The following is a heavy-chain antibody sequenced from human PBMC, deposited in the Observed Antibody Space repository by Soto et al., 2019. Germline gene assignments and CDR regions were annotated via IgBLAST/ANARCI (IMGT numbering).Heavy chain of an antibody. CDR1: GFTFSSDA. CDR3: AKDPTGSCYFGY. Sequence: GSLRLSCAASGFTFSSDAMSWVRQAPGKGLEWVSAISGSGGSTYYADSVKGRFTISRDNSKNTLYLQMNSLRAEDTAVYYCAKDPTGSCYFGYWAQRSLVTVAS. J-gene: IGHJ4*02. CDR2: ISGSGGST. V-gene: IGHV3-23*01. D-gene: IGHD6-13*01.